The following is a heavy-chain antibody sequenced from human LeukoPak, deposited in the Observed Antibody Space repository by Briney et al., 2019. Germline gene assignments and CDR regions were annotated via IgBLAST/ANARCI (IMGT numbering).Heavy chain of an antibody. CDR3: ARAVSGLTPYYYFDY. V-gene: IGHV3-21*01. CDR1: GFTFSSYS. CDR2: ISSSSSYI. Sequence: GGSLRLSCAASGFTFSSYSMNWVRQAPGKGLEWVSSISSSSSYIYYADSAKGRFTISRDNAKNSLYLQMNSLRAEDTAVYYCARAVSGLTPYYYFDYWGQGTLVTVSS. D-gene: IGHD3-16*01. J-gene: IGHJ4*02.